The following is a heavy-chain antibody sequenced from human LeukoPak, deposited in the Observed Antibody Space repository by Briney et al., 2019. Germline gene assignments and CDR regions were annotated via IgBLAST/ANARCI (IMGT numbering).Heavy chain of an antibody. CDR2: ISYDGSNK. CDR3: ARDGYDSSGYMGMDV. CDR1: GFTFSSYA. J-gene: IGHJ6*02. V-gene: IGHV3-30-3*01. Sequence: GRSLRLSCAASGFTFSSYAMHWVRQAPGKGLEWVAVISYDGSNKYYADSVKGRFTISRDNSKNTLYLQMNSLRAEDTAVYYCARDGYDSSGYMGMDVWGQGTTVTVSS. D-gene: IGHD3-22*01.